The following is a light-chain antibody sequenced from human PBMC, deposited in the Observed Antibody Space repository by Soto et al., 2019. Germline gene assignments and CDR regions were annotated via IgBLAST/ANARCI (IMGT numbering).Light chain of an antibody. V-gene: IGLV1-51*02. CDR2: ENN. J-gene: IGLJ3*02. Sequence: QAVVTQPPSVSAAPGQKVTISCSGSSSNIGNNYVSWYQQLPGTAPKLLIYENNKRPSGIPDRFSGSKSGTSATLGITGLRTGDEADYYCGTWDSSLSAGVSGGGTQLTVL. CDR1: SSNIGNNY. CDR3: GTWDSSLSAGV.